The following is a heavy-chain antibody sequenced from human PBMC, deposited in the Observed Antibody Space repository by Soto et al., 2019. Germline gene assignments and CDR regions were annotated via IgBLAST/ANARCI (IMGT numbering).Heavy chain of an antibody. Sequence: GGSLRLSCAASGITFSNAWMTWVRQAPGKGPEWVGRIKSITDGGTTDYAAPVKGRFTISRDDSKDTLYLQMNNLRTEDTAVYHCTTDSADIVVVPATFGMDVWGQGTTVTVSS. CDR1: GITFSNAW. CDR2: IKSITDGGTT. D-gene: IGHD2-2*01. V-gene: IGHV3-15*01. CDR3: TTDSADIVVVPATFGMDV. J-gene: IGHJ6*02.